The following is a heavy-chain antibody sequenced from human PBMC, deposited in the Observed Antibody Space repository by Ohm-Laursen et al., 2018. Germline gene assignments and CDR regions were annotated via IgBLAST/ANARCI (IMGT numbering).Heavy chain of an antibody. V-gene: IGHV3-7*01. D-gene: IGHD3-10*01. CDR3: AKDLYGSGSFDY. Sequence: SLRLSCAASGFTFSSHWMSWVRQAPGKGLEWVANINQYDSDKYYVDSVKGRFTISRDNAKNTLYLQMNSLRVDDTAAYFCAKDLYGSGSFDYWGQGTLVTVSS. CDR2: INQYDSDK. CDR1: GFTFSSHW. J-gene: IGHJ4*02.